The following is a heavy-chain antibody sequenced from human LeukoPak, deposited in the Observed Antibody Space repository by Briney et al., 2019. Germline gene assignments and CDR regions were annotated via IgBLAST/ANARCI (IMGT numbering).Heavy chain of an antibody. CDR1: GGIFSSYG. V-gene: IGHV1-69*05. CDR2: IIPMFGAT. Sequence: ASVKVSCKASGGIFSSYGINWVRQAPGQGLEWMGRIIPMFGATNYAQKFQGRVTITTDESTSTAYMELSSLRSEDTAVYYCARDGRQLGIFDYWGQGTLVTVSS. CDR3: ARDGRQLGIFDY. J-gene: IGHJ4*02. D-gene: IGHD6-6*01.